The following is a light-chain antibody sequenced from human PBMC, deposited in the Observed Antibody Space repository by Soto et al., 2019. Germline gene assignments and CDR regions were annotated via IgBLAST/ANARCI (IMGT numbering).Light chain of an antibody. Sequence: DIQMTQSPSTLSASVGDRVIITCRASQSISSWLAWYQQKPGKAPKLLIYKASSLESGVPSRFSGSGSGTEFTLTISSLQPDDFATYYCQQYNIYPFTFGPGTKVDIK. V-gene: IGKV1-5*03. CDR2: KAS. CDR3: QQYNIYPFT. J-gene: IGKJ3*01. CDR1: QSISSW.